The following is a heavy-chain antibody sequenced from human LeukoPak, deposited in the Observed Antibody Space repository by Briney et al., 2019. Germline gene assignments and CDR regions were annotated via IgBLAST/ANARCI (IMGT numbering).Heavy chain of an antibody. CDR2: INRDGSST. V-gene: IGHV3-74*01. CDR1: GFTFSNYW. Sequence: GGSLRLSCAASGFTFSNYWIHWVRQAPGKGLVWVSRINRDGSSTTYADSVKGRFTISRDNAKNTLHLQMNSLGVEDTAVYYCARSYYDSSGYYVRGDAFDIWGQGTKVTVSS. J-gene: IGHJ3*02. CDR3: ARSYYDSSGYYVRGDAFDI. D-gene: IGHD3-22*01.